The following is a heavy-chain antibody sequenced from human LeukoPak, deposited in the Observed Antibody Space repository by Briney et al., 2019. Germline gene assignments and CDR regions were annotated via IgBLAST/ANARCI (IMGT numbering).Heavy chain of an antibody. CDR2: IYYSGTT. D-gene: IGHD3-22*01. CDR3: ARAYDSSGYYFGY. J-gene: IGHJ4*02. CDR1: GGSISNYY. V-gene: IGHV4-59*08. Sequence: SETLSLTCTVSGGSISNYYWSWIRQPPGKGLEWIGYIYYSGTTNYNPSLKSRVTISVDTSKNQFSLKLSSVTAADTAVYYCARAYDSSGYYFGYWGQGTLVTVSS.